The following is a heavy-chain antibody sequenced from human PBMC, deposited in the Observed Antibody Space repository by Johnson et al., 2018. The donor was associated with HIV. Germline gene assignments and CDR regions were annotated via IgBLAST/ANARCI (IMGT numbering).Heavy chain of an antibody. Sequence: VQLVESGGGLVQPGGSLRLSCAASGFTVSSNYMSWVRQAPGKGLEWVSVIYSGGSTYYADSVKGRFTISRDNSKNTLYLQMNSLRAEDTAVYYCVRDRGSGWDDAFDIWGQGTMVTVSS. D-gene: IGHD6-19*01. CDR2: IYSGGST. J-gene: IGHJ3*02. V-gene: IGHV3-66*01. CDR3: VRDRGSGWDDAFDI. CDR1: GFTVSSNY.